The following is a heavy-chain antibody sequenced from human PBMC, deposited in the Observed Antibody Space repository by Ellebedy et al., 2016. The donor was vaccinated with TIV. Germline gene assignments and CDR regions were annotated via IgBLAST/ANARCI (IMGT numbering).Heavy chain of an antibody. CDR2: IKQDGSEK. D-gene: IGHD3-22*01. J-gene: IGHJ4*02. CDR1: GFTFSSYW. CDR3: ARDSYDSSSSAVDY. Sequence: GESLKISXAASGFTFSSYWMSWVRQAPGKGLEWVANIKQDGSEKYYVDSVKGRFTISRDNAKNSLYLQMNSLRAEDTAVYYCARDSYDSSSSAVDYWGQGTLVTVSS. V-gene: IGHV3-7*01.